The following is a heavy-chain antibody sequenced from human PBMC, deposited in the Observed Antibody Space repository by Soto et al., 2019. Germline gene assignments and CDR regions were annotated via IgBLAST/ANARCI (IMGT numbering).Heavy chain of an antibody. V-gene: IGHV3-33*08. CDR1: GFTFNTYG. Sequence: QVQLVESGGGVVQPGGSLRLSCTTSGFTFNTYGMHWVRQAPGKGLEWVAIIWYDGSNKYYADSVKGRFTFSRDNSKNTLYLQMNSLRAEDTALYYCARVDCTGAYCYSWPFNYGVDVWGQGTTVTVSS. CDR3: ARVDCTGAYCYSWPFNYGVDV. CDR2: IWYDGSNK. D-gene: IGHD2-15*01. J-gene: IGHJ6*02.